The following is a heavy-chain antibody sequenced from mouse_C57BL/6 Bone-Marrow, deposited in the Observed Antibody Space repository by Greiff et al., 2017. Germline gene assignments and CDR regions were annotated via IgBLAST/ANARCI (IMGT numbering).Heavy chain of an antibody. CDR2: IDPENGDP. Sequence: EVKLQESGAELVRPGASVTLSCKASGFNIKDDYMHWVKQRPERGLEWIGWIDPENGDPEYASKFQGKATITADQSSNTAYLQLSSLTSEDTAVYYCTRLRLAWFAYWGQGTLVTVSA. J-gene: IGHJ3*01. V-gene: IGHV14-4*01. CDR1: GFNIKDDY. CDR3: TRLRLAWFAY.